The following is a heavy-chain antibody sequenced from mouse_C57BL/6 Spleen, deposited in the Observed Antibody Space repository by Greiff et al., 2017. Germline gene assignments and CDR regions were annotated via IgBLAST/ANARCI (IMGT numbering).Heavy chain of an antibody. J-gene: IGHJ1*03. Sequence: QVHVKQPGAELVKPGASVKMSCKASGYTFTSYWITWVKQRPGQGLEWIGDIYPGSGSTNYNEKFKSKATLTVDTSSSTAYMQLSSLTSEDSAVYYCARSYYGSSYCYFDVWGTGTTVTVSS. V-gene: IGHV1-55*01. CDR1: GYTFTSYW. D-gene: IGHD1-1*01. CDR3: ARSYYGSSYCYFDV. CDR2: IYPGSGST.